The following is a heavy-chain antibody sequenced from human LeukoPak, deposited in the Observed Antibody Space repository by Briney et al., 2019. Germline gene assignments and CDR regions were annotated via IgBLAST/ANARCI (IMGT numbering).Heavy chain of an antibody. Sequence: GGSLRLSCAASGFTFSTYPISWVRQAPGKGLEWVSAISSGGTDTYYADSVKGRFTISRDNSKNTLYLQMNSLRAEDTAVYYCVKDSVRGYSGYGNDWFESWGQGTMVTVSS. CDR1: GFTFSTYP. CDR3: VKDSVRGYSGYGNDWFES. V-gene: IGHV3-23*01. J-gene: IGHJ3*02. D-gene: IGHD5-12*01. CDR2: ISSGGTDT.